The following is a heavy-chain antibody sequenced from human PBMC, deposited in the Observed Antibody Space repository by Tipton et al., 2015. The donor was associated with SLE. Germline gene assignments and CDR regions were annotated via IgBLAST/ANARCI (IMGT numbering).Heavy chain of an antibody. CDR1: GGSISSYY. D-gene: IGHD3-16*01. V-gene: IGHV4-59*01. CDR3: ARGGTARTLLS. CDR2: IYYTGST. J-gene: IGHJ4*02. Sequence: TLSLTCTVSGGSISSYYWSWIRQPPGKGLEWIGHIYYTGSTNYNPSLKSRVTISVDTSKNQFSLKLTSVTAADTAVYYCARGGTARTLLSWGQGTLVTVSS.